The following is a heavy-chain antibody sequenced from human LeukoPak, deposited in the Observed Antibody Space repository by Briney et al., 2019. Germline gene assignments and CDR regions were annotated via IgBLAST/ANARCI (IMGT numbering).Heavy chain of an antibody. V-gene: IGHV4-59*01. D-gene: IGHD6-13*01. CDR2: IYYTGST. CDR1: GGSISSYY. CDR3: ARGSKAAPGTFDY. Sequence: SETLSLACTVSGGSISSYYWSWIRQPPGKGLEWIGYIYYTGSTDYNPSLKSRVAISVDTSKNQFSLKLSSVTAADTAVYYCARGSKAAPGTFDYWGQGTLVTVSS. J-gene: IGHJ4*02.